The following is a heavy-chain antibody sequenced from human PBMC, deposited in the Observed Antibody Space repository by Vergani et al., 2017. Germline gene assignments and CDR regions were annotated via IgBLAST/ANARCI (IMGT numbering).Heavy chain of an antibody. V-gene: IGHV3-23*04. CDR2: ISGSGGST. D-gene: IGHD6-19*01. CDR3: AKDQHATPWRAFDSSGEGFDY. Sequence: VQLVESGGGLVQPGGSLRLSCAASGFTFSSYWMSWVRQAPGKGLEWVSAISGSGGSTYYADSVKGRFTISRDNSKNTLYLQMNSLRAEDTAVYYCAKDQHATPWRAFDSSGEGFDYWGQGTLVTVSS. CDR1: GFTFSSYW. J-gene: IGHJ4*02.